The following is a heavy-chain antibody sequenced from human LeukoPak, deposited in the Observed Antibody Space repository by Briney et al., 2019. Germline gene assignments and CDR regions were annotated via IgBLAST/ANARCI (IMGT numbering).Heavy chain of an antibody. V-gene: IGHV3-7*01. Sequence: GGSLRLSCAASGFTFSSYWMSWVRQAPGEGLEWVAKINQDGTEKAYVDSVRGRFTTSRDNAKNSLFLQMNSLRAEDTAVYYCARDPGSNWFDPWGQGTLVTVSS. D-gene: IGHD6-19*01. J-gene: IGHJ5*02. CDR3: ARDPGSNWFDP. CDR1: GFTFSSYW. CDR2: INQDGTEK.